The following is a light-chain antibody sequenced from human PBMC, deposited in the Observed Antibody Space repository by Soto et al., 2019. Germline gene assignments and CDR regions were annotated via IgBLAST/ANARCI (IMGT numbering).Light chain of an antibody. V-gene: IGKV3-11*01. J-gene: IGKJ5*01. CDR2: DAS. Sequence: EIVLTQSPATLSLSPGERATLSCRASQSVSTYLAWYQQTPGQAPRLLIYDASNRATGVPARSSGSGSGTDFTLTISSLEPEDSAVYYCQQRSNWITFGQGTRLEIK. CDR3: QQRSNWIT. CDR1: QSVSTY.